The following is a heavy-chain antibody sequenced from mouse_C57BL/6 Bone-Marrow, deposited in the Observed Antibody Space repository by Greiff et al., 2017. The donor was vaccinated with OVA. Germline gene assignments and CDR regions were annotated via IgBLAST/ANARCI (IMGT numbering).Heavy chain of an antibody. CDR2: ISSGGDYI. V-gene: IGHV5-9-1*02. Sequence: EVQVVESGEGLVKPGGSLKLSCAASGFTFSSYAMSWVRQTPEKRLEWVAYISSGGDYIYYADTVKGRFTIPRDNARNTLYLQMSSLKSEDTAMYYCTRRGWDGFAYWGKGTLVTVSA. D-gene: IGHD4-1*01. CDR3: TRRGWDGFAY. CDR1: GFTFSSYA. J-gene: IGHJ3*01.